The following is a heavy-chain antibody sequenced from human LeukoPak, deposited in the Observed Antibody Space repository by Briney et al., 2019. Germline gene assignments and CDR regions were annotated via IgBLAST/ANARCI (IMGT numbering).Heavy chain of an antibody. CDR2: IYYSGST. CDR1: GGSISSSSYY. D-gene: IGHD3-3*01. CDR3: AIVDFWSGYYVDY. Sequence: SETLSLTCTVSGGSISSSSYYWGWIRQPPGEGLEWIGSIYYSGSTYYNPSLKSRVTISVDTSKNQFSLKLSSVTAADTAVYYCAIVDFWSGYYVDYWGQGTLVTVSS. J-gene: IGHJ4*02. V-gene: IGHV4-39*07.